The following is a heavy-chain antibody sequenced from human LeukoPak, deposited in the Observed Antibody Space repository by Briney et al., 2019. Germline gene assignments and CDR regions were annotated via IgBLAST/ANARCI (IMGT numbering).Heavy chain of an antibody. J-gene: IGHJ4*02. D-gene: IGHD1-26*01. V-gene: IGHV3-48*03. CDR1: GFTFSTYE. CDR3: ASGAQSDY. CDR2: INNSGNTI. Sequence: GGPLRLSCAASGFTFSTYEMNGVRQAPGKGLEWVSSINNSGNTIYYADSVKGRFTISRDNSKNSLYLQMNSLRAEDTAVYYCASGAQSDYWGQGTLVTVSS.